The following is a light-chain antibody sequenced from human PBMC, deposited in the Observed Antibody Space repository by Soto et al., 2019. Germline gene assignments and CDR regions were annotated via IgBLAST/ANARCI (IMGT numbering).Light chain of an antibody. CDR1: QIVSASY. CDR3: QQYGSSPRT. J-gene: IGKJ1*01. Sequence: EIVLTQSPGTLSLSPGERATLSCRASQIVSASYLAWYQQKPGQAPRLLIYGASSRATGIPDRFSGSGSGTDFTLTITRLEPEDFAVYYCQQYGSSPRTFGLGTKVEIK. CDR2: GAS. V-gene: IGKV3-20*01.